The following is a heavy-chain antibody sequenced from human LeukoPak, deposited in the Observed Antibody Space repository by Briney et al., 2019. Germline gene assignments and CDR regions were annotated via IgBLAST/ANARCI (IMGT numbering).Heavy chain of an antibody. J-gene: IGHJ4*02. D-gene: IGHD3-22*01. CDR1: GYTFTSYG. Sequence: ASVKVSCKASGYTFTSYGISWVRQAPGQGLEWMGWINPNSGGTNYVQKLTGRFIITSDTSTSAAYMELRSLKADDTAVYYCARVRPMRLPDDYWGQETLVTVSS. CDR2: INPNSGGT. CDR3: ARVRPMRLPDDY. V-gene: IGHV1-18*01.